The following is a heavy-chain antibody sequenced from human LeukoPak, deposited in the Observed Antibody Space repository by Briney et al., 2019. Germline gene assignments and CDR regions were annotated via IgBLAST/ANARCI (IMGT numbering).Heavy chain of an antibody. V-gene: IGHV5-51*01. J-gene: IGHJ4*02. CDR2: TYTGESDT. CDR1: GYSFTSYW. Sequence: PGESLKTSCQGSGYSFTSYWVGWVRQMPGKGRGWMGITYTGESDTRYSPSIEDSVSISTDTSISTAYLQRSSLEASDTAMYYCASHRGYCSSTSCQKNYFYYWGQGTLVTVSS. D-gene: IGHD2-2*01. CDR3: ASHRGYCSSTSCQKNYFYY.